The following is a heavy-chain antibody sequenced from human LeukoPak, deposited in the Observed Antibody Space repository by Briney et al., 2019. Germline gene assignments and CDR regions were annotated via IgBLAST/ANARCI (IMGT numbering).Heavy chain of an antibody. CDR1: GYTFTSYF. V-gene: IGHV1-18*01. D-gene: IGHD2-2*03. Sequence: ASVKVSCKAAGYTFTSYFISWVRQAPGHGLDWMGWISAYNGNANYAQKFLGRVTMTTDTSTSTAYMELRSLRSDDTAVYYCARDKKGSVDIVVVPAAILYDYWGQGTLVTVSS. J-gene: IGHJ4*02. CDR2: ISAYNGNA. CDR3: ARDKKGSVDIVVVPAAILYDY.